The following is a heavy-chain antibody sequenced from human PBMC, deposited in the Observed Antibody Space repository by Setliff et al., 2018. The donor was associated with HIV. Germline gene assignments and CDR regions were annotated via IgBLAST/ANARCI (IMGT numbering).Heavy chain of an antibody. CDR1: GGSISRSRHF. J-gene: IGHJ4*02. V-gene: IGHV4-61*02. Sequence: SETLSLTCTVSGGSISRSRHFWSWIRQPAGKGLEWIGRFFPSGSTHYNPSLKSRVTISVDTSENQFSLKLSSVTAADTAVYYCARDGAYYYDSSGHYRYYFDYWGQGTLVTVSS. CDR2: FFPSGST. CDR3: ARDGAYYYDSSGHYRYYFDY. D-gene: IGHD3-22*01.